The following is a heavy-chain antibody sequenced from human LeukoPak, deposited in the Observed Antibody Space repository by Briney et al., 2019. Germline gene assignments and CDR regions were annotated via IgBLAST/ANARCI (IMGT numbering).Heavy chain of an antibody. D-gene: IGHD2-2*01. CDR2: IIPIFGTA. CDR3: ARVVPAAIGGIPYYYYYMDV. Sequence: GASVNVSCKASGGTFSSYAISWVRQAPGQGLEWMGRIIPIFGTANYAQKFQGRVTITADESTSTAYMELSSLRSEDTAVYYCARVVPAAIGGIPYYYYYMDVWGKGTTVTVSS. J-gene: IGHJ6*03. V-gene: IGHV1-69*13. CDR1: GGTFSSYA.